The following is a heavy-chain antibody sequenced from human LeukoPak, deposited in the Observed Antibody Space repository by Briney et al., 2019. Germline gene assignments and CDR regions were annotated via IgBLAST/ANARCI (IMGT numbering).Heavy chain of an antibody. J-gene: IGHJ4*02. CDR1: GFTFSSYW. D-gene: IGHD1-26*01. CDR2: ISGDGSTT. Sequence: GGSLRLSCAASGFTFSSYWMHWVRQAPGKGLMWVSRISGDGSTTSSVDSVKGRFTISRDNAKNTLRLQMNSLRVEDTSVYYCAGVTYYVSFDLWGQGTLVTVSS. CDR3: AGVTYYVSFDL. V-gene: IGHV3-74*01.